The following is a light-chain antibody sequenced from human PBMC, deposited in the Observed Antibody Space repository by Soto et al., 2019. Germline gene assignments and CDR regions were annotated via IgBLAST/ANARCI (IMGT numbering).Light chain of an antibody. V-gene: IGKV3-20*01. CDR3: QQYGSSPPYT. CDR2: GSS. J-gene: IGKJ2*01. Sequence: EIVLTQSPGTLSLSPGERATLSCRASQTVTGNYLAWYQQKPGQSPRLLIYGSSDRATGIPDRFSGSGSGTDLTLTISRVDPEDFAVYYCQQYGSSPPYTFGQGTRLEIK. CDR1: QTVTGNY.